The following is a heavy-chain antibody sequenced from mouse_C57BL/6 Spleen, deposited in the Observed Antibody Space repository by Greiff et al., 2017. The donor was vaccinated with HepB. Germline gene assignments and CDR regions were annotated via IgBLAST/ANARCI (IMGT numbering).Heavy chain of an antibody. Sequence: VQLQQPGAELVRPGSSVKLSCKASGYTFTSYWMDWVKQSPGQGLEWIGNIYPSDSETHYNQKFKDKATLTVDKSSSTAYMQLSSLTSEDSAVYYCARGPDGYYDAMDYWGQGTSVTVSS. D-gene: IGHD2-3*01. V-gene: IGHV1-61*01. CDR3: ARGPDGYYDAMDY. CDR2: IYPSDSET. CDR1: GYTFTSYW. J-gene: IGHJ4*01.